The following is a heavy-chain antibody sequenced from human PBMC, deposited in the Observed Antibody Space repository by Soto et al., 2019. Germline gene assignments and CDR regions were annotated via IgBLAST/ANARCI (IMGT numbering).Heavy chain of an antibody. J-gene: IGHJ4*02. CDR2: ISSSSIYI. CDR1: RCTFSSYS. CDR3: ARWGAAGPGH. V-gene: IGHV3-21*01. Sequence: WRTLRRSWAAGRCTFSSYSINCIRHSPGNGLEWVSSISSSSIYIYYADSVKCRFTISRDNDKNSLYLQMNSLRAEAIPVYYCARWGAAGPGHRGQGTLVSVSS. D-gene: IGHD6-13*01.